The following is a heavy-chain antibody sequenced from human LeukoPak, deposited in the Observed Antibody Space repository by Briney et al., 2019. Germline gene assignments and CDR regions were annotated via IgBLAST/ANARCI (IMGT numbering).Heavy chain of an antibody. J-gene: IGHJ5*02. Sequence: GGSLRLSCAASGFSFSGSAIHWVRQASGKGLEWLGRIRSKTNNYATAYGASVNDRFTISRDDSKNTAYLQMNSLKTEDTAVYYCARGWLSLCTSCYAVNYWFDPWGQGTLVTVSS. V-gene: IGHV3-73*01. CDR1: GFSFSGSA. D-gene: IGHD2-2*01. CDR2: IRSKTNNYAT. CDR3: ARGWLSLCTSCYAVNYWFDP.